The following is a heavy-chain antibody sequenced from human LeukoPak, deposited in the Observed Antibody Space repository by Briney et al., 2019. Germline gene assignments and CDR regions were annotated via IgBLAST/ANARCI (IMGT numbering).Heavy chain of an antibody. CDR2: IYPGDSDT. CDR3: SRSHRGFTFDY. CDR1: GYSFSTYW. Sequence: GESLKISCKDSGYSFSTYWIGWVRQMPGKGLEWMGIIYPGDSDTRYSPSFQGQVTISADRSISTAYLQWTSLEASDTAMYYCSRSHRGFTFDYWGQGTLVTVSS. D-gene: IGHD1-14*01. J-gene: IGHJ4*02. V-gene: IGHV5-51*01.